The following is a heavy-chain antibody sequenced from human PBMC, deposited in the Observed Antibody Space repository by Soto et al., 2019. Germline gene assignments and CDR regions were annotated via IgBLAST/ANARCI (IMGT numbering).Heavy chain of an antibody. J-gene: IGHJ4*02. V-gene: IGHV4-59*01. D-gene: IGHD3-10*01. Sequence: PSETLSLTCTVSGGSISSYYWSWIRQPPGKGLEWIGYIYYSGSTNYNPSLKSRVTISVDTSKNQFSLKLSSVTAADTAVYYCALVQGELLFVYWGQGTLVTVSS. CDR1: GGSISSYY. CDR2: IYYSGST. CDR3: ALVQGELLFVY.